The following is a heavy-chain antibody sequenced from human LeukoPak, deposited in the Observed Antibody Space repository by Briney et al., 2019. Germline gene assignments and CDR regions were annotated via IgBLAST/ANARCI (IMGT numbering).Heavy chain of an antibody. D-gene: IGHD6-13*01. J-gene: IGHJ4*02. Sequence: PSETLSLTCTVSGGSISSFYFYWGWVRQPPGKGLEWIGSIYYSGSTSYNPSLKSRVTISVDTSKNQFSLKLSSVTAADTAVYYCARQRCLGSSCHFDYWGQGTLVAVSP. V-gene: IGHV4-39*01. CDR1: GGSISSFYFY. CDR3: ARQRCLGSSCHFDY. CDR2: IYYSGST.